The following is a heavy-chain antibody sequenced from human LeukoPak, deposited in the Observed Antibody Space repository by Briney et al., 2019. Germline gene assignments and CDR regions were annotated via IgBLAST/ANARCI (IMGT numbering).Heavy chain of an antibody. J-gene: IGHJ6*02. CDR2: ICGSGGST. D-gene: IGHD2-2*02. Sequence: GGSLRLSCPASGFTFSSYAMSWVRQAPGKGLEWVSAICGSGGSTYYADSVKGRFTISRDNSKNTLYLQMNSLRAEDTALYYCAKDVRDCRSTSCYTYYYYYGMDVWGQGTTVTVSS. V-gene: IGHV3-23*01. CDR3: AKDVRDCRSTSCYTYYYYYGMDV. CDR1: GFTFSSYA.